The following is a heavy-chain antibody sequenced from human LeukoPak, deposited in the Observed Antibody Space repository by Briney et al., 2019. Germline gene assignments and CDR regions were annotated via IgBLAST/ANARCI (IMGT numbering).Heavy chain of an antibody. V-gene: IGHV1-46*01. D-gene: IGHD2-2*01. Sequence: ASVKVSCKASGYTFTSYAMNWVRQAPGQGLEWMGIINPSGGSTSYAQKFQGRVTITRNTSISTAYMELSSLRSEDTAVYYCARVYSRYCSSTSCLGYWGQGTLVTVSS. CDR3: ARVYSRYCSSTSCLGY. CDR2: INPSGGST. CDR1: GYTFTSYA. J-gene: IGHJ4*02.